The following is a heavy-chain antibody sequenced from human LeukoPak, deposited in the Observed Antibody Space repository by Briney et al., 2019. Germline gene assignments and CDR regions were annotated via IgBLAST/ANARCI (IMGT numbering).Heavy chain of an antibody. V-gene: IGHV3-33*01. J-gene: IGHJ4*02. D-gene: IGHD1-26*01. CDR1: GFTFSNYA. CDR2: IWYDGSNK. Sequence: PGKSLRLSCAASGFTFSNYAMHWVRQAPGKGLEWVAVIWYDGSNKYYADSVKGRFTISRDNSKNTLYMQMNSLRVEDTAVYYCDGDSGSYYLGYWGQGTLVTVSS. CDR3: DGDSGSYYLGY.